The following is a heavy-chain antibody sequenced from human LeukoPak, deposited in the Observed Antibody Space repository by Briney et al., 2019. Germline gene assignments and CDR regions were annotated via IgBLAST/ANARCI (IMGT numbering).Heavy chain of an antibody. J-gene: IGHJ4*02. Sequence: SETLSLTCTVSGDSIGGSNYYWAWVRQPPGKGLEWIGSIFYTGNIYYKSSLKSRVTIFVDTSRNQFFLNLNSVTAADTAVYYCARHSRVLTTAIPFDYWGQGTLVTVSS. D-gene: IGHD2-21*02. CDR1: GDSIGGSNYY. CDR2: IFYTGNI. CDR3: ARHSRVLTTAIPFDY. V-gene: IGHV4-39*01.